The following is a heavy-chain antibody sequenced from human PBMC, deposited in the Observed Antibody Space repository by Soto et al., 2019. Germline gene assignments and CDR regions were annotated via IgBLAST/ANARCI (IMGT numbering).Heavy chain of an antibody. CDR2: IYYSGST. CDR1: GGSISSSSYY. Sequence: KQSQTLSLTCTVSGGSISSSSYYWGWIRQPPGKGLEWIGSIYYSGSTYYNPSLKSRVTISVDTSKNQFSLKLSSVTAADTAVYYCAKQETEYDYIWGSYLDYWGQGTLVTVSS. J-gene: IGHJ4*02. D-gene: IGHD3-16*01. V-gene: IGHV4-39*01. CDR3: AKQETEYDYIWGSYLDY.